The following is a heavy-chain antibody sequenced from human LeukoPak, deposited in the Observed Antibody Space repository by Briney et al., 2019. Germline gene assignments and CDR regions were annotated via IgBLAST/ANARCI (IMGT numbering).Heavy chain of an antibody. CDR2: IPYDGSNK. V-gene: IGHV3-30*04. CDR1: GFTFSSYA. Sequence: PGRSLRLSCAASGFTFSSYAMHWVRQAPGKGLEWVAVIPYDGSNKYYADSVKGRFTISRDNSKNTLYLQMNSLRAEDTAVYYCARQPYSSSWYGFDAFDIWGQGTMVTVSS. D-gene: IGHD6-13*01. CDR3: ARQPYSSSWYGFDAFDI. J-gene: IGHJ3*02.